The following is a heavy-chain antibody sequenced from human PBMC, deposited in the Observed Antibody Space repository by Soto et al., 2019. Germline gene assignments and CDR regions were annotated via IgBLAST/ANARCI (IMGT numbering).Heavy chain of an antibody. CDR1: GFTFSNAW. CDR3: TTLGYCSGGSCYSAGPDY. D-gene: IGHD2-15*01. V-gene: IGHV3-15*07. J-gene: IGHJ4*02. CDR2: IKSKTDGGTT. Sequence: EVQLVESGGGLVKPGGSLRLSCAASGFTFSNAWMSWVRQAPGKGLEWVGRIKSKTDGGTTDYAAPVKGRFTISRDDSKNTLYLQMNSLKTEDTAVYHCTTLGYCSGGSCYSAGPDYWGQGTLVTVSS.